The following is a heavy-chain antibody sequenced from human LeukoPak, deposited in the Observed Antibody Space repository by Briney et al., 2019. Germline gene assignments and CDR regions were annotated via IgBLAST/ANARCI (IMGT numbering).Heavy chain of an antibody. CDR2: TYYRSTWYN. V-gene: IGHV6-1*01. Sequence: KLSQTLSLTCDISGDSVSSNSAAWNWIRQSPSRGLEWLGRTYYRSTWYNDCTISVKSRITINSDTSRNQFSLQLNSVTPEDTAVYYCARERSDWGALDYRGQGTLVTVSS. CDR3: ARERSDWGALDY. D-gene: IGHD7-27*01. CDR1: GDSVSSNSAA. J-gene: IGHJ4*02.